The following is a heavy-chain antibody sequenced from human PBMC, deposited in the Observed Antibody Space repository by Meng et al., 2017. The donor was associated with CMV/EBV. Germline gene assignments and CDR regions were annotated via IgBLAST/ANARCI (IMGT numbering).Heavy chain of an antibody. CDR1: GYTFAGNY. V-gene: IGHV1-2*02. CDR3: ARVQVRGEMATPAGY. Sequence: QLRWGDGGTEITNPVDSLKCSCNAVGYTFAGNYNTWVRQAPGQGREWMGWINTNSGGTNYAQKFQGRVTMTRDTPISTAYLELSRLRSDDTAVYYCARVQVRGEMATPAGYWGQGTLVTVSS. D-gene: IGHD5-24*01. J-gene: IGHJ4*02. CDR2: INTNSGGT.